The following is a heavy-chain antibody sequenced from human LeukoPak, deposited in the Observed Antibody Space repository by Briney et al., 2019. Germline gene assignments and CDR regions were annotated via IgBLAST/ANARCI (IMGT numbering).Heavy chain of an antibody. Sequence: GGSLRLSCAASGFTVSSKYMSWVRQAPGKGLEWVSVIYSGGNKYYADSVRGRFTISRDNSRNTVYLQMNSLRVEDTAVYYCAREGNTYGDGMDVWGQGTKVTVSS. D-gene: IGHD5-18*01. CDR2: IYSGGNK. CDR3: AREGNTYGDGMDV. J-gene: IGHJ6*02. CDR1: GFTVSSKY. V-gene: IGHV3-66*01.